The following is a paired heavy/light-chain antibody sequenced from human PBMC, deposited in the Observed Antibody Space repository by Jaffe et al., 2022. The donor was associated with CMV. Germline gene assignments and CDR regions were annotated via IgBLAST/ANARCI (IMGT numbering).Heavy chain of an antibody. V-gene: IGHV4-59*01. CDR2: IYYSGST. CDR1: GGSISSYY. J-gene: IGHJ1*01. D-gene: IGHD3-22*01. CDR3: ASCPIGHYDSSGYYYEGEYFQH. Sequence: QVQLQESGPGLVKPSETLSLTCTVSGGSISSYYWSWIRQPPGKGLEWIGYIYYSGSTNYNPSLKSRVTISVDTSKNQFSLKLSSVTAADTAVYYCASCPIGHYDSSGYYYEGEYFQHWGQGTLVTVSS.
Light chain of an antibody. Sequence: QSVLTQPPSVSGAPGQRVTISCTGSSSNIGAGYDVHWYQQLPGTAPKLLIYGNSNRPSGVPDRFSGSKSGTSASLAITGLQAEDEADYYCQSYDSSLTQAFGGGTKLTVL. V-gene: IGLV1-40*01. CDR3: QSYDSSLTQA. CDR2: GNS. J-gene: IGLJ3*02. CDR1: SSNIGAGYD.